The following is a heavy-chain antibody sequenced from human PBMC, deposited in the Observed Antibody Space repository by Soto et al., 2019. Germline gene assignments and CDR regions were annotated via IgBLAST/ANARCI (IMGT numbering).Heavy chain of an antibody. J-gene: IGHJ4*02. D-gene: IGHD3-9*01. Sequence: QVQLVESGGGVVQPGRSPRLSCAASGFTFSSYGMHWVRQAPGKGLEWVAVIWYDGSNKYYADSVKGRFTISRDNSKNTLYLQMNSLRAEDTAVYYCARADYDILTGYEYYFDYWGQGTLVTVSS. V-gene: IGHV3-33*01. CDR3: ARADYDILTGYEYYFDY. CDR1: GFTFSSYG. CDR2: IWYDGSNK.